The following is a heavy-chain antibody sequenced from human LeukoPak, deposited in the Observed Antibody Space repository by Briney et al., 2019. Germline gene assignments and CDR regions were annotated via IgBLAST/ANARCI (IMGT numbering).Heavy chain of an antibody. V-gene: IGHV4-59*01. J-gene: IGHJ6*04. Sequence: PSETLSLTCTVSGGAISSYSWSWVRQPPAKGLQWIADIYYGGSTKYNPSLKSRVTISVDRAKNQFSLKLNSVTAADTAMYYCAGINYGDYGSYYGMDVWGKGTTVTVSS. CDR1: GGAISSYS. CDR2: IYYGGST. CDR3: AGINYGDYGSYYGMDV. D-gene: IGHD4-17*01.